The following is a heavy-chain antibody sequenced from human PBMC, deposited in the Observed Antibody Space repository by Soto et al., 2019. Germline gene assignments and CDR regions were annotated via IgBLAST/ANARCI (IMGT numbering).Heavy chain of an antibody. CDR1: GFTFSSYS. CDR3: ASQCSGGSCYSVYYYGMDV. D-gene: IGHD2-15*01. CDR2: ISSSSSYI. V-gene: IGHV3-21*01. J-gene: IGHJ6*02. Sequence: PGGSLRLSCAASGFTFSSYSMNWVRQAPGKGLEWVSSISSSSSYIYYADSVKGRFTISRDNAKNSLYLQMNSLRAEDTAVYYCASQCSGGSCYSVYYYGMDVWGQGTTVTVSS.